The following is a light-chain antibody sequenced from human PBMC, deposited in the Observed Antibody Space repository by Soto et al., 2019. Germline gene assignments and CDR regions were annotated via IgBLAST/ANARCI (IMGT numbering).Light chain of an antibody. J-gene: IGKJ5*01. CDR3: QQRGKWPPST. V-gene: IGKV3-11*01. Sequence: PGERATLSGGASQGVSGYLALYQQKPGQAPRLLISDSSNRAAGIPARISGSGSGKDFTLTINSLEHEDFAVYYCQQRGKWPPSTFGQGTRLEIK. CDR2: DSS. CDR1: QGVSGY.